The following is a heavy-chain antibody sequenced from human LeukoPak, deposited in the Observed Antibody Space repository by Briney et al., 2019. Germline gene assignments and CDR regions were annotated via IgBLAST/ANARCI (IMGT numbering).Heavy chain of an antibody. CDR2: INPSGGST. J-gene: IGHJ4*02. Sequence: GASVKVSCKASGYTFTGYYMHWVRQAPGQGLEWMGIINPSGGSTSYAQKFQGRVTMTRDTSTSTVYMELSSLRSEDTAVYYCARASSLLRYFDWFPDYWGQGTLVTVSS. V-gene: IGHV1-46*01. D-gene: IGHD3-9*01. CDR3: ARASSLLRYFDWFPDY. CDR1: GYTFTGYY.